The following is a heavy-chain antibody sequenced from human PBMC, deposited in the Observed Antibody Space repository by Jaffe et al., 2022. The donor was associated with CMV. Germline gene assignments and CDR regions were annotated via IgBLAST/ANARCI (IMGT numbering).Heavy chain of an antibody. V-gene: IGHV4-39*01. J-gene: IGHJ5*02. Sequence: QLQLQESGPGLVKPSETLSLTCTVSGGSISSSSYYWGWIRQPPGKGLEWIGSIYYSGSTYYNPSLKSRVTISVDTSKNQFSLKLSSVTAADTAVYYCARHPSSGWLRRGWFDPWGQGTLVTVSS. D-gene: IGHD6-19*01. CDR2: IYYSGST. CDR3: ARHPSSGWLRRGWFDP. CDR1: GGSISSSSYY.